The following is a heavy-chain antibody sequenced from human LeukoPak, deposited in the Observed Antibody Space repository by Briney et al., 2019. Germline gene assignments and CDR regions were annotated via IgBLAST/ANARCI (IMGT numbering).Heavy chain of an antibody. J-gene: IGHJ5*02. V-gene: IGHV4-59*01. CDR1: GGSISSYY. Sequence: SETLSLTCTVSGGSISSYYWSWIRQPPGKGLEWIGYIYYSGSTSYNPSLKSRVTISVDTSKNQFSLKLSSVTAADAAVYYCAREFSGWFDPWGQGTLVTVSS. CDR3: AREFSGWFDP. CDR2: IYYSGST.